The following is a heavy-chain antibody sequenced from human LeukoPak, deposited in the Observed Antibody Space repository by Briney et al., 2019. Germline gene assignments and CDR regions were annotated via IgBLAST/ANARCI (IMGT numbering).Heavy chain of an antibody. CDR3: ARGLIRLGEHWFDP. CDR2: MNPNSGNT. D-gene: IGHD2-21*01. CDR1: RYTFTSYD. V-gene: IGHV1-8*01. J-gene: IGHJ5*02. Sequence: ASVKVSCKASRYTFTSYDINWVRQATGQGLEWMGWMNPNSGNTGYAQKFQGRVTMTRNTSISTAYMELSSLRSEDTAVYYCARGLIRLGEHWFDPWGQGTLVTVSS.